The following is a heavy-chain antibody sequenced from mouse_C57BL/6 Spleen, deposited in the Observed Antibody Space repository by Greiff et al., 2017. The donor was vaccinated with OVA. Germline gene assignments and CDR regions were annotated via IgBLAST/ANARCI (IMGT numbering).Heavy chain of an antibody. CDR1: GFTFSSYA. V-gene: IGHV5-4*01. CDR2: ISDGGSYT. J-gene: IGHJ2*01. Sequence: VQLKESGGGLVKPGGSLKLSCAASGFTFSSYAMSWVRQTPEKRLEWVATISDGGSYTYYPDNVKGRFTISRDNAKNNLYLQMSHLKSEDTAMYYCARAIPRDYFDYWGQGTTLTVSS. CDR3: ARAIPRDYFDY.